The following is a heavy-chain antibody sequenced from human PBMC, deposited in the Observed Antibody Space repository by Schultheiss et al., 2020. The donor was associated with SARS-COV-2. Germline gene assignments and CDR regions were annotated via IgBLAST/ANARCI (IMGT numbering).Heavy chain of an antibody. CDR2: ISGSGGST. CDR3: ARGVLWSGYYYFDY. D-gene: IGHD3-3*01. J-gene: IGHJ4*02. V-gene: IGHV3-23*01. CDR1: GFTVSSNY. Sequence: GGSLRLSCAASGFTVSSNYMSWVRQAPGKGLEWVSAISGSGGSTYYADSVKGRFTISRDNSKNSLYLQMNSLRAEDTAVYYCARGVLWSGYYYFDYWGQGTLVTVSS.